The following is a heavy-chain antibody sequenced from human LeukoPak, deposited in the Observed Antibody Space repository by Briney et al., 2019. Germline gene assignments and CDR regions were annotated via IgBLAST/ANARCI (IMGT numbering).Heavy chain of an antibody. J-gene: IGHJ3*02. Sequence: QPGGSLRLSCAASGFTFSSNGMHWVRQAPGKGLEWVAVISYDGSNKYYADSVKGRFTISRDNSKNTLYLQMNSLRAEDTAVYYCAKGDYYDSSGDAFDIWGQGTMVTVSS. D-gene: IGHD3-22*01. CDR1: GFTFSSNG. CDR2: ISYDGSNK. CDR3: AKGDYYDSSGDAFDI. V-gene: IGHV3-30*18.